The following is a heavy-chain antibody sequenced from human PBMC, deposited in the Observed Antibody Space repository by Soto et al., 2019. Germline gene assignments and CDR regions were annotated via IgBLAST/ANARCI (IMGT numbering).Heavy chain of an antibody. CDR1: GFTFTSSA. V-gene: IGHV1-58*02. CDR2: IVVGSGNT. J-gene: IGHJ4*02. D-gene: IGHD6-13*01. CDR3: AAGLFASSSSSYYFDY. Sequence: GASVKVSCKASGFTFTSSAMQWVRQARGQRLERIGWIVVGSGNTNYAQKFQERVTITRDMSTSTAYMELSSLRSEDTAVYYCAAGLFASSSSSYYFDYWGQGTLVTVSS.